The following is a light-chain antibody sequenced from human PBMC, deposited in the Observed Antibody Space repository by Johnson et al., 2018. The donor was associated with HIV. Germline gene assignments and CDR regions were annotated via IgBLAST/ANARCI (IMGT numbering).Light chain of an antibody. J-gene: IGLJ1*01. V-gene: IGLV1-51*02. CDR3: GTWDSSLSAGGV. CDR2: ENN. CDR1: SSNIGNNY. Sequence: QSVLSQPPSVSAAPGQKVTISCSGSSSNIGNNYVSWYQQLPGTATKLLIYENNKRPSGIPDRFSGSKSGTSATLGITGLQTGDEADYYCGTWDSSLSAGGVFVTGTKVAVL.